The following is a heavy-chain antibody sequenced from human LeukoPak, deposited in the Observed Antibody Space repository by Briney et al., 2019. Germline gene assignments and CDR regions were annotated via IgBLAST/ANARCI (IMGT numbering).Heavy chain of an antibody. D-gene: IGHD5-24*01. Sequence: ASVKVSCKASGYTFTGYYMHWVRQAPGQGLEWMGWINPNSGGTNYAQKFQGWVTMTRDTSISTAYMELSRLRSAGTAVYYCARVSDGYDPYFDYWGQGTLVTASS. CDR1: GYTFTGYY. J-gene: IGHJ4*02. CDR2: INPNSGGT. CDR3: ARVSDGYDPYFDY. V-gene: IGHV1-2*04.